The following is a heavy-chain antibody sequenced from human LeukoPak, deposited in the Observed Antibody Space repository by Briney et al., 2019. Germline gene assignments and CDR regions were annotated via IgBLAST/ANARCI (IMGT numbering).Heavy chain of an antibody. J-gene: IGHJ4*02. CDR1: GGSISSGDYY. D-gene: IGHD3-10*01. V-gene: IGHV4-30-4*01. CDR2: IYYSGST. Sequence: SETLSLTCTVSGGSISSGDYYWSWIRQPPGKGLEWIGYIYYSGSTYYNPSLKSRVTISVDTSKNQFSLKLSSVTAADTAVYYCARDARTYYYGSGSYSSSYFDYWGQGTLVTVSS. CDR3: ARDARTYYYGSGSYSSSYFDY.